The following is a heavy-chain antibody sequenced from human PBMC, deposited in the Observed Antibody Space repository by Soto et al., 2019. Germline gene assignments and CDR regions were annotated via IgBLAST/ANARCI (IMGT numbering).Heavy chain of an antibody. D-gene: IGHD2-15*01. V-gene: IGHV4-59*01. CDR3: ARLSSSYCSGGSCYFEY. Sequence: PSETLSLTCTVSGGSISSYYWSWIRQPPGKGLEWIGYIYYSGNTNYNPSLKSRLTISVDMSKNQFSLKLSSVTAADTAVYYCARLSSSYCSGGSCYFEYWGQGTLVTVSS. CDR2: IYYSGNT. CDR1: GGSISSYY. J-gene: IGHJ4*02.